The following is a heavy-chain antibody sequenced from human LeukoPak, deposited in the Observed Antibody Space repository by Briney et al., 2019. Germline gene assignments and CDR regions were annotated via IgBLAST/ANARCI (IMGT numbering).Heavy chain of an antibody. D-gene: IGHD3-10*01. J-gene: IGHJ4*02. CDR2: ISGSGGST. Sequence: GGSLRLSCAASGVTFSSYAMSWVRHAPGKGLEWVSAISGSGGSTYYADSVKGRVTISRDNSKNTLYLQMNSLRAEDTAVYYCAKDRSMVRGVIMGYFDYWGQGTLVTVSS. CDR3: AKDRSMVRGVIMGYFDY. V-gene: IGHV3-23*01. CDR1: GVTFSSYA.